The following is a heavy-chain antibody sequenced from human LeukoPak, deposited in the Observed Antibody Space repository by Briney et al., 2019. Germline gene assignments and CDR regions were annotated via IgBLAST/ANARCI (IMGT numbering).Heavy chain of an antibody. CDR3: AREAEELLGFGNLADS. V-gene: IGHV3-33*01. CDR1: GFTFSSYG. D-gene: IGHD3-10*01. CDR2: IRSSGTNK. Sequence: PGRSLRLSCAASGFTFSSYGMRWVRQAPGKGLEWVAVIRSSGTNKYYADSVKGRFTISRDNSKNTLYLQMNSLRAEVTAGHYCAREAEELLGFGNLADSWGQGTLDTLSS. J-gene: IGHJ4*02.